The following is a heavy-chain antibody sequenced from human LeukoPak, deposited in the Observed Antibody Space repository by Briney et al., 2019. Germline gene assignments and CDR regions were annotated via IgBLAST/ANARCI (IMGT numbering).Heavy chain of an antibody. CDR3: ARGRTPYCGGECYSYYHYMDV. Sequence: GGSLRLSCATYGFTFSSYWMSWVRQAPGRVLGWEANIKQDGSENYYVDSVKGRYTISRDNAKNALYLQMNSLRAEDTGVYFCARGRTPYCGGECYSYYHYMDVWGKGTTVTVSS. CDR1: GFTFSSYW. V-gene: IGHV3-7*01. CDR2: IKQDGSEN. D-gene: IGHD2-21*01. J-gene: IGHJ6*03.